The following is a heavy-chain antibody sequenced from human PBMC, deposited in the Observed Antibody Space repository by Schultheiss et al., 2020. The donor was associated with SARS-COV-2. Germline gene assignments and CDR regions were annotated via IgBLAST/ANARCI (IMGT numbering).Heavy chain of an antibody. D-gene: IGHD5-24*01. Sequence: SETLSLTCAVYGGSFSGYYWSWIRQPPGKGLEWIGEINHSGSTNYNPSLKSRVTISVDTSKNQFSLKLSSVTAADTAVYYCARALKPYKVHDAFDIWGQGTMATVSS. CDR3: ARALKPYKVHDAFDI. CDR2: INHSGST. CDR1: GGSFSGYY. V-gene: IGHV4-34*01. J-gene: IGHJ3*02.